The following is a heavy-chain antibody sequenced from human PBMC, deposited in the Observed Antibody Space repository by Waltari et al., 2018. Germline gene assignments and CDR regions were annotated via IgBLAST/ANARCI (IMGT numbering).Heavy chain of an antibody. J-gene: IGHJ4*02. CDR1: GFTFSSHG. V-gene: IGHV3-30*18. CDR3: AKDGAWTTVFYFES. Sequence: QVQLVESGGGVAQPGTSLILSCAASGFTFSSHGMHWVRPAPGKGLEWVAGISYDGSDEYYADSVKGRFTISRDNSKNTLYLRMNSLRLEDTAVYYCAKDGAWTTVFYFESWGQGTLVPVSS. D-gene: IGHD4-17*01. CDR2: ISYDGSDE.